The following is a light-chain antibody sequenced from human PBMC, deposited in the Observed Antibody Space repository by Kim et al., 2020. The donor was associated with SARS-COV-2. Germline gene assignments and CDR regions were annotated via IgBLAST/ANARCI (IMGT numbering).Light chain of an antibody. J-gene: IGLJ2*01. Sequence: GQRVTFSCSGSRSNIGSNLVSWYLHLPGAAPKLLIYGGNQRPSGVPDRFSGSQSGTAASLVISGLRSEDEADYYCASWDDNLSGFLFGGGNQLTVL. CDR2: GGN. V-gene: IGLV1-47*01. CDR3: ASWDDNLSGFL. CDR1: RSNIGSNL.